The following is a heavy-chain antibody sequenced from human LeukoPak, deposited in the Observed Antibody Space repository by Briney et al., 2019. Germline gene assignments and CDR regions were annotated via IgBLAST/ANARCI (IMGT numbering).Heavy chain of an antibody. D-gene: IGHD3-10*02. CDR2: ISSTGGTT. CDR3: AELGITMIGGV. V-gene: IGHV3-23*01. J-gene: IGHJ6*04. Sequence: GGTLRLSCAASGITFSSYGMSWVRQAPGKGLEWVSSISSTGGTTYYADSVKGRFTISRDNSKNTLYLQMNSLRAEDTAVYYCAELGITMIGGVWGKGTTVTISS. CDR1: GITFSSYG.